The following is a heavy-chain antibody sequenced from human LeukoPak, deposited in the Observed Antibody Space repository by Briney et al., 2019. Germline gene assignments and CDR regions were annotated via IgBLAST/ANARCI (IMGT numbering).Heavy chain of an antibody. Sequence: ASVKVSCKASGYTFNSHGFSWARQAPGQGLEWMGWISGYNGNTDYAQKFQGRVAMTTDTSRSTAYMELKSLKFDDTAVYYCARDNYDNSGYYYDGAFDVWGQGTMVTVSS. D-gene: IGHD3-22*01. CDR1: GYTFNSHG. V-gene: IGHV1-18*01. CDR3: ARDNYDNSGYYYDGAFDV. J-gene: IGHJ3*01. CDR2: ISGYNGNT.